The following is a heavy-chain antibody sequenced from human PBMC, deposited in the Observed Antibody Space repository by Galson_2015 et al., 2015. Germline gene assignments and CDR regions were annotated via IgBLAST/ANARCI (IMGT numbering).Heavy chain of an antibody. CDR1: GYTFTSYA. Sequence: SVKVSCKASGYTFTSYAMHWVRQVPGQRLEWMGWINAGNGNTKYSQKFQGRVTITRDTSASTAYMELSSLRSEDTAVYYCARDNYDYIWGSYRYNENYYYYYMDVWGKGTTVTVSS. CDR3: ARDNYDYIWGSYRYNENYYYYYMDV. CDR2: INAGNGNT. V-gene: IGHV1-3*01. J-gene: IGHJ6*03. D-gene: IGHD3-16*02.